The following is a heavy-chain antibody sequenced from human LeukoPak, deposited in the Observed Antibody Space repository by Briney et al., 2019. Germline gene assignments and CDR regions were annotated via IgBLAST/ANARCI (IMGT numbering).Heavy chain of an antibody. V-gene: IGHV1-2*02. CDR1: GYTFTGYY. D-gene: IGHD3-9*01. J-gene: IGHJ4*02. CDR2: INPNSGGT. CDR3: ARAILRYFDWLSDFDY. Sequence: ASVKVSCNASGYTFTGYYMHWVRQGPGQGLEWMGWINPNSGGTNYAQKFQGRVTMTRDTSISTAHMELSRLRSDDTAVYYCARAILRYFDWLSDFDYWGQGTLVTVSS.